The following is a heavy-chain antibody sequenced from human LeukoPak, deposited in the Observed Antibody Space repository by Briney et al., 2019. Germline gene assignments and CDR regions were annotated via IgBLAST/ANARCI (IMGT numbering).Heavy chain of an antibody. D-gene: IGHD4-23*01. CDR3: ARVALDDYGGNSVHFDY. CDR1: GFTFSTYW. Sequence: GGSLRLSCAASGFTFSTYWMHWVRQDPGKGLVWVSRISSDASITSYADPVKGRFTISRDNSKNTLYLQMNSLRAEDTAVYYCARVALDDYGGNSVHFDYWGQGTPVTVSS. V-gene: IGHV3-74*01. J-gene: IGHJ4*02. CDR2: ISSDASIT.